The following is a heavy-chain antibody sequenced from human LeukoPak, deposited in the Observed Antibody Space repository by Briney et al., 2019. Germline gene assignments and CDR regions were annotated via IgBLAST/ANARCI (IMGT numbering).Heavy chain of an antibody. D-gene: IGHD3-10*01. CDR3: AKDRRALGYGSGSYLDY. V-gene: IGHV3-9*01. J-gene: IGHJ4*02. Sequence: GGSLRLSCAASGFTFDDYAMHWVRQAPGKGLEWVSGISWNSGSIGYADSVKGRFTISRDNAKNSLHLQMNSLRAEDTALYYCAKDRRALGYGSGSYLDYWGQGTLVTVSS. CDR1: GFTFDDYA. CDR2: ISWNSGSI.